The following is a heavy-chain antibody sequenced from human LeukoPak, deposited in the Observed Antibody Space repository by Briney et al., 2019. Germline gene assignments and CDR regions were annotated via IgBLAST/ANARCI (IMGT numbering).Heavy chain of an antibody. V-gene: IGHV1-46*01. J-gene: IGHJ4*02. D-gene: IGHD4-23*01. CDR2: INPSGGST. CDR1: GYTFTTYY. Sequence: ASVKVSCKASGYTFTTYYIHWVRQAPGQGLEWMGVINPSGGSTSYSQKFQGRVTVTRDTSTSTVYMDLSSLRSEDTAVYYCVKADYGGITAFDYWGQGTLVTVSS. CDR3: VKADYGGITAFDY.